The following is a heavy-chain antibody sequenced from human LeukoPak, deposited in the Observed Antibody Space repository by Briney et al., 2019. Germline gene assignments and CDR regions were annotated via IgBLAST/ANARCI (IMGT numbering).Heavy chain of an antibody. CDR1: GFTFGDYA. Sequence: GGSLRLSCTAAGFTFGDYAMSWVRQAPGKGLEWVGFIRSKAYGGTTEYAASVKGRFTISRDDSKSIAYLQMNSLKTEDTAVYYCTRVEIAAAGTGYYMDVWGKGTTVTVSS. D-gene: IGHD6-13*01. CDR3: TRVEIAAAGTGYYMDV. CDR2: IRSKAYGGTT. V-gene: IGHV3-49*04. J-gene: IGHJ6*03.